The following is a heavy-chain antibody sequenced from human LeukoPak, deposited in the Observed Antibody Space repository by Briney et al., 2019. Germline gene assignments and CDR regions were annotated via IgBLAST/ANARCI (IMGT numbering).Heavy chain of an antibody. CDR1: GYTFTGYY. V-gene: IGHV1-2*02. CDR3: ARDYDILTGYFDY. D-gene: IGHD3-9*01. CDR2: INPNSGGT. J-gene: IGHJ4*02. Sequence: ASMKVSCKASGYTFTGYYMHWVRQAPGQGLEWMGWINPNSGGTNYAQKFQGRVTMTRDTSISTAYMELSRLRSDDTAVYYCARDYDILTGYFDYWGQGTLVTVSS.